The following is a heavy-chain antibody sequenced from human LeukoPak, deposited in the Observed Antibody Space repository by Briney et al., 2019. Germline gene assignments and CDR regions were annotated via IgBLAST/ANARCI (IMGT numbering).Heavy chain of an antibody. V-gene: IGHV1-69*13. CDR1: GGTFSSYA. Sequence: SVKVSCKASGGTFSSYAISWVRQAPGQGLEWMGGIIPIFGTANYAQKFQGRVTITADESTSTAYMELSSLRSEDTAVYYCARAYYYDSSGYADPYYGMDVWGQGTTVTVSS. CDR2: IIPIFGTA. CDR3: ARAYYYDSSGYADPYYGMDV. J-gene: IGHJ6*02. D-gene: IGHD3-22*01.